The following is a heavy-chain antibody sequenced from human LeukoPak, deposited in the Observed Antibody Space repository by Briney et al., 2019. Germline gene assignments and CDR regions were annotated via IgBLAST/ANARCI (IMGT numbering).Heavy chain of an antibody. Sequence: GRSLRLSCTASGFTFSNYAMHWVRQAPGKGLEWISYIDSDTYGNTIYYPHTVKGRFTISRDNAKNSLYLQMDSLRDEDTAVYYCARDRDYAFDYWGQGTLVTVSS. CDR3: ARDRDYAFDY. D-gene: IGHD4-17*01. V-gene: IGHV3-48*02. CDR1: GFTFSNYA. J-gene: IGHJ4*02. CDR2: IDSDTYGNTI.